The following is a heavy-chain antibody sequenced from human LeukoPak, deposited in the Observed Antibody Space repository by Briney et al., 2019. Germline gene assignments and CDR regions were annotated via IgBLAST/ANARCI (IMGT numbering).Heavy chain of an antibody. D-gene: IGHD1-26*01. CDR2: ISSSSTYI. J-gene: IGHJ4*02. CDR3: ARDLSVGAKPDLGFDY. Sequence: PGGSLRLSCTASGFTLSSYSMNWVRQAPGKGLEWVSSISSSSTYIYYADSMKGRFTISRDNAKNSLYLQMNSLRAEDTAVYYCARDLSVGAKPDLGFDYWGQGSLVTVSS. CDR1: GFTLSSYS. V-gene: IGHV3-21*01.